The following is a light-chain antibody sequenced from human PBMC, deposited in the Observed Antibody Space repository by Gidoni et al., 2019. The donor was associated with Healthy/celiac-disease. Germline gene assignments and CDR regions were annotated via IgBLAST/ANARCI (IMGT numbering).Light chain of an antibody. CDR2: DAS. CDR3: QHRRNCPTFLT. V-gene: IGKV3-11*01. CDR1: QSVSSY. Sequence: EIVLTQSPATLSLSAGERATLSCRDSQSVSSYLAWYQQKPGPAPRLLIYDASNTATGIPARFSGSGSGTDFTLTISILEPEAFAVYSCQHRRNCPTFLTFGRGTKVEIK. J-gene: IGKJ4*01.